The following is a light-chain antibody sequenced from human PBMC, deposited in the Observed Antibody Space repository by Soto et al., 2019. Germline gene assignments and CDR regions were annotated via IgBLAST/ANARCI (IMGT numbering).Light chain of an antibody. CDR1: QSVSSTY. Sequence: EIVLTQSPGTLSLFPGERATFSCRASQSVSSTYLAWYQQKPGQAPRLLIYGASSRATGIPDRFSGSGSGTDFNLTISRLEPEDSAVYYCQQYGSSPRTFGQGTKVEI. V-gene: IGKV3-20*01. CDR2: GAS. CDR3: QQYGSSPRT. J-gene: IGKJ1*01.